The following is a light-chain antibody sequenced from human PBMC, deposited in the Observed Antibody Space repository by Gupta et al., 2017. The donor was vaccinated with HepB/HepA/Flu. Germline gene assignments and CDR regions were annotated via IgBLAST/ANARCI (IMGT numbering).Light chain of an antibody. CDR1: SSNIGSNT. J-gene: IGLJ3*02. V-gene: IGLV1-44*01. CDR2: SNN. Sequence: QSLLTQPPSASGTPGPRVTTSCSGSSSNIGSNTVNWYQQLPGTAPKLLIYSNNQRPSGVPDRFSGSKSGTSASLAISGLQSEDEADYYCAAWDDSLNGWVFGGGTKLTVL. CDR3: AAWDDSLNGWV.